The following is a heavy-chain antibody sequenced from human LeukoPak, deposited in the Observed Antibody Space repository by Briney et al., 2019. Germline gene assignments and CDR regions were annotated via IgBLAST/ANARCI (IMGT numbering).Heavy chain of an antibody. V-gene: IGHV4-59*01. Sequence: PSETLSLTCTASGGSISLYYWSWIRQPPGKGLEWIGYFYDTRSPKYNPSLERRVTISVDMSRNQFSLNLTSVTAADTAVYYCARGRGSLTYWGQGNLATVSS. CDR3: ARGRGSLTY. J-gene: IGHJ4*02. D-gene: IGHD3-10*01. CDR2: FYDTRSP. CDR1: GGSISLYY.